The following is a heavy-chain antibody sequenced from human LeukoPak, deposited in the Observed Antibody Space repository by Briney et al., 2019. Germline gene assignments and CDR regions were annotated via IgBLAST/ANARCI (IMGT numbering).Heavy chain of an antibody. D-gene: IGHD6-19*01. CDR2: ISGSGGDT. Sequence: GGSLRLSCAASGFTFSRYAMTWVRQAPGKGLEWVSGISGSGGDTYYADSVKGRFTISRDNSRNTLYLQMNSLRAEDTAVYYCARRQWLEPFDYWGQGTLVTVSS. CDR1: GFTFSRYA. J-gene: IGHJ4*02. CDR3: ARRQWLEPFDY. V-gene: IGHV3-23*01.